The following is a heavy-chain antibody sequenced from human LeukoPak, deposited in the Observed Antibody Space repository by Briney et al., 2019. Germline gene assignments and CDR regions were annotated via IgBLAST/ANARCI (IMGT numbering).Heavy chain of an antibody. CDR3: VRRGSRSY. Sequence: PGGSLRLSCAASGFIFSDYYMSWFRQAPGKGLEWISFISCGANSIYYADSVKGRFTISRDNAKNSLYLQMNSLRVDDTAVYYCVRRGSRSYWGQGTLVTVSS. CDR1: GFIFSDYY. V-gene: IGHV3-11*01. J-gene: IGHJ4*02. D-gene: IGHD3-16*02. CDR2: ISCGANSI.